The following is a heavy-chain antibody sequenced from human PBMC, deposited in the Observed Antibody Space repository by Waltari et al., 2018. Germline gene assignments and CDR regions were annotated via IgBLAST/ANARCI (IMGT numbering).Heavy chain of an antibody. J-gene: IGHJ4*02. CDR1: GFTFSRHW. V-gene: IGHV3-74*01. D-gene: IGHD5-18*01. Sequence: EVQQVESGGGLVQPGGSLRLSCADSGFTFSRHWMHWVRQAPGTGLVWVSRINSDGRSTTYADSVKGLFTISRDNAKNTVYLQMNSLRAEDTAVYYCARDPDSNGYSSFDYWGQGTLVTVSS. CDR2: INSDGRST. CDR3: ARDPDSNGYSSFDY.